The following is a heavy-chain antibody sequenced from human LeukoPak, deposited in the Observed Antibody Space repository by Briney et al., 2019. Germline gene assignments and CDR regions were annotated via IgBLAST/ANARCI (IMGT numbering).Heavy chain of an antibody. CDR3: APYCSSTSCYGEGDY. J-gene: IGHJ4*02. CDR2: IYYSGST. D-gene: IGHD2-2*01. V-gene: IGHV4-39*01. Sequence: SETLSLTCTVSGGSISSRSYYWGWLRQPPGKGLEWIGSIYYSGSTYYNPSLKSRVTISVDTSKNQFSLNLSSVTAADTAVYYCAPYCSSTSCYGEGDYWGQGTLVTVSS. CDR1: GGSISSRSYY.